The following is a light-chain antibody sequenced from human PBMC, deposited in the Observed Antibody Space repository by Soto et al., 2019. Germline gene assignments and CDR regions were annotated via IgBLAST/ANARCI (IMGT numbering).Light chain of an antibody. CDR1: QSVNSN. CDR3: QQYNNFWT. J-gene: IGKJ1*01. CDR2: GAS. V-gene: IGKV3-15*01. Sequence: EIVMTQSPATLSVSPGERATLSCRASQSVNSNLAWYQQKPGQAPRLLIYGASTRATGIPARFNGSGYGTEFTLPMSSLQSEDFAVYYWQQYNNFWTFGQGAKAEVK.